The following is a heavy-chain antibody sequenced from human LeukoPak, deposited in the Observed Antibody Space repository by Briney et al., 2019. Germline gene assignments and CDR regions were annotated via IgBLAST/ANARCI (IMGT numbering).Heavy chain of an antibody. Sequence: SETLSLTCTVSGGSISSYYWSWIRQPPGKGLEWIGYIYYSGSTNYNPSLKSRVTISVDTSKNQFSLKLSSVTAADTAVYYCARAYDYVWGSYRYTPLSSYYMDVWGKGTTVIVSS. CDR2: IYYSGST. V-gene: IGHV4-59*01. J-gene: IGHJ6*03. D-gene: IGHD3-16*02. CDR3: ARAYDYVWGSYRYTPLSSYYMDV. CDR1: GGSISSYY.